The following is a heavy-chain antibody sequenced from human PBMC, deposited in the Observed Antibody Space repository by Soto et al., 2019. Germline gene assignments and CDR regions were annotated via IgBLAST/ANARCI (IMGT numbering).Heavy chain of an antibody. CDR2: ISGGGSGA. Sequence: EVQLLESGGGLVQPGGSLRLSCTASGFPFSDHAMTWVRQAPGKGLEWLSGISGGGSGAYYADSVKGRFTVSRANSNNTLFLQMDSLRDEDTAVYYCAIDLWWYTHWGQGTLVTVSS. D-gene: IGHD2-15*01. CDR1: GFPFSDHA. J-gene: IGHJ4*02. CDR3: AIDLWWYTH. V-gene: IGHV3-23*01.